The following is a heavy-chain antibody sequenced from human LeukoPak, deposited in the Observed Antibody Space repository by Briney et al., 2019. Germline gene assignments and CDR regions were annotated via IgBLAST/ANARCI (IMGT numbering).Heavy chain of an antibody. V-gene: IGHV4-34*01. CDR2: INHSGST. Sequence: KPSETLSLTCAVYGGSFSGYYWSWIRQPPGKGLEWIGEINHSGSTNYNPSLKSRATISVDTSKNQFSLKLSSVTAADTAVYYCARAPIVVVVSNWFDPWGQGTLVTVSS. CDR1: GGSFSGYY. D-gene: IGHD2-15*01. J-gene: IGHJ5*02. CDR3: ARAPIVVVVSNWFDP.